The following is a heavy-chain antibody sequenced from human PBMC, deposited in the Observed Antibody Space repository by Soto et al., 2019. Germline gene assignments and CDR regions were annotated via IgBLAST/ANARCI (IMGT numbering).Heavy chain of an antibody. CDR2: IYYSGST. CDR3: ARGAGSGSYYNSRYYYYYGMDV. CDR1: GGSISSGDYY. Sequence: TLSLTCTVSGGSISSGDYYWSWIRQPPGKGLEWIGYIYYSGSTNYNPSLKSRVTISVDTSKNQFSLKLSSVTAADTAVYYCARGAGSGSYYNSRYYYYYGMDVWGQGTTVTVSS. D-gene: IGHD3-10*01. V-gene: IGHV4-30-4*01. J-gene: IGHJ6*02.